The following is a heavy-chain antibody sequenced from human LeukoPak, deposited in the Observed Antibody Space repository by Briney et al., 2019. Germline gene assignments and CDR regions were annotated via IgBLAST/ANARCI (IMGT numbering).Heavy chain of an antibody. Sequence: SETLSLTCAVYGGSFSGYYWSWIRQPPGKGLEWIGEINHSGSTNYNPSLKSRVTISVDTSKNQFSLKLSSVTAADTAVYYCARTYGDYYFDYWGQGTLVTVSS. CDR3: ARTYGDYYFDY. V-gene: IGHV4-34*01. CDR2: INHSGST. J-gene: IGHJ4*02. D-gene: IGHD4-17*01. CDR1: GGSFSGYY.